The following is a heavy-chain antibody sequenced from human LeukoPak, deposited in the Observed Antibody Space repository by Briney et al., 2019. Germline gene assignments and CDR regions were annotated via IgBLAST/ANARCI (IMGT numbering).Heavy chain of an antibody. CDR1: GGSISGGY. D-gene: IGHD4-11*01. Sequence: SETLSLTCTVSGGSISGGYWSWIRQPPGRGLEWIGYAYTSGSTNYNPSLKSRVTISVDTSKNQFALKLSSVTAADTAVYYCAKSYFDYSTYYSYYFNLWGQGALVTVSS. CDR2: AYTSGST. V-gene: IGHV4-4*09. CDR3: AKSYFDYSTYYSYYFNL. J-gene: IGHJ4*02.